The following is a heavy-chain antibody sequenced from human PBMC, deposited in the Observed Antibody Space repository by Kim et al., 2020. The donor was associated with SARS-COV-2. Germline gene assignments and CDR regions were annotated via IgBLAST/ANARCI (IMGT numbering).Heavy chain of an antibody. CDR1: GFTFSSYA. D-gene: IGHD3-3*01. J-gene: IGHJ6*02. Sequence: GGSLRLSCAASGFTFSSYAMSWVRQAPGKGLEWVSAISGSGGSTYYADSVKGRFTISRDNSKNTLYLQMNSLRAEDTAVYYCAKPRSGYYNYYYYGMDVWGQGTTVTVSS. CDR2: ISGSGGST. V-gene: IGHV3-23*01. CDR3: AKPRSGYYNYYYYGMDV.